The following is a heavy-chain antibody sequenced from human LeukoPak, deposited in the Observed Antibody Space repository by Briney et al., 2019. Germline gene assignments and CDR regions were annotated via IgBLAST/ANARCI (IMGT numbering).Heavy chain of an antibody. CDR3: ARARGYYFDY. D-gene: IGHD3-10*01. CDR2: MSSSSSTV. J-gene: IGHJ4*02. Sequence: GGSLRLSCVVSGFDFSGFSMSWVRQAPGKGLEWLSYMSSSSSTVKYGDSVRGRFTISRDNANNSLYLQMNSLRAEDTAVYYCARARGYYFDYWGQGTLVTVSS. V-gene: IGHV3-48*01. CDR1: GFDFSGFS.